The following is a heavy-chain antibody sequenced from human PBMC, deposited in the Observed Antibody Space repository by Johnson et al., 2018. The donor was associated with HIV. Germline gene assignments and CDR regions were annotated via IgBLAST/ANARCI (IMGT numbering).Heavy chain of an antibody. D-gene: IGHD6-13*01. CDR1: GFTFSRYA. V-gene: IGHV3-NL1*01. J-gene: IGHJ3*02. CDR2: IYSGGST. Sequence: QEQLVESGGGLVQPGGSLRLSCAASGFTFSRYAMHWVRQAPVKGLEWVAVIYSGGSTYYADSVKGRFTISRDNSKNTLYLQMNSLRAEDTAVYYCTKGFRAAAGTGDAFDIWGQGTMVTVSS. CDR3: TKGFRAAAGTGDAFDI.